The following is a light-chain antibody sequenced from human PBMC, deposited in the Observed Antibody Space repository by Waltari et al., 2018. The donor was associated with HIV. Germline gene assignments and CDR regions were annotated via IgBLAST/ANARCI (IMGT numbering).Light chain of an antibody. Sequence: EIVLSQSPGTLSLSPWERATLSCRASQSVSSTYLAWYQQKPGQAPRLLIYGTSSRATGIPDRLSGSGSGTDFTLTISRLEPEDFAVYYCQQYVSSVYTFGQGTKLEIK. J-gene: IGKJ2*01. CDR3: QQYVSSVYT. V-gene: IGKV3-20*01. CDR1: QSVSSTY. CDR2: GTS.